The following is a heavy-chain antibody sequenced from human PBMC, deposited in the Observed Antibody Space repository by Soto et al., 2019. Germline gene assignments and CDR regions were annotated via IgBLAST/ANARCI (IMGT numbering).Heavy chain of an antibody. CDR3: AKGSITMIVVVITAEYFQH. CDR2: ISGSGGST. CDR1: GFTFSSYA. D-gene: IGHD3-22*01. J-gene: IGHJ1*01. V-gene: IGHV3-23*01. Sequence: PGGSLRLSCAASGFTFSSYAMGWVRQAPGKGLEWVSAISGSGGSTYYADSVKGRFTISRDNSKNTLYLQMNSLRAEDTAVYYCAKGSITMIVVVITAEYFQHWGQGTLVTVSS.